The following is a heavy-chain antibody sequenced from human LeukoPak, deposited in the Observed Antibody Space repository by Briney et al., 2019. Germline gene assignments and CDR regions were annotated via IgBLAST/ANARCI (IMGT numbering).Heavy chain of an antibody. J-gene: IGHJ4*02. Sequence: GGSLRLSCAASGFTFSSYAMSWVRQAPGKGLEWVSAISGSGGSTYYADSVKGRFTISRDNSKNTLYLQMNSLRAEDTAVYYCAKEGDYDFWSGYYFAYFLHCFDYWGQGTLVTVSS. D-gene: IGHD3-3*01. CDR2: ISGSGGST. CDR1: GFTFSSYA. V-gene: IGHV3-23*01. CDR3: AKEGDYDFWSGYYFAYFLHCFDY.